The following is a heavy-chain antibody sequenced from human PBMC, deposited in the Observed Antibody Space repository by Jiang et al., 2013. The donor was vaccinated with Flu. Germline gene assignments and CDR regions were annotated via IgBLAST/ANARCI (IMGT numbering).Heavy chain of an antibody. D-gene: IGHD5-12*01. V-gene: IGHV1-69*02. CDR1: GDTFSTYT. Sequence: GAEVKKPGSSVKVSCKVSGDTFSTYTVGWVRQAPGQGLEWMGRIIPILDRVNSARKFQGRISFTADRSTSTAYMELSALRSDDTALFYCALSLAGGYDSRFDFWGQGSLVTVSS. CDR3: ALSLAGGYDSRFDF. J-gene: IGHJ4*02. CDR2: IIPILDRV.